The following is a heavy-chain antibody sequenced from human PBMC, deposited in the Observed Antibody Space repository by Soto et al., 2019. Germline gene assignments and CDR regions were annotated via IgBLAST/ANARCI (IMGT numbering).Heavy chain of an antibody. V-gene: IGHV4-30-2*01. CDR2: IYYSGTT. J-gene: IGHJ6*02. CDR3: ARGHYYYGMDV. Sequence: QLRLQESGSGLVKPSQTLSLTCTVSNGSVSSGTYSWSWVRQPPGKGLEWIGYIYYSGTTYYTPSLKSRLTMSMDRANDHFSLNLTSVTAADTAVYFCARGHYYYGMDVWPGNHGHRLL. CDR1: NGSVSSGTYS.